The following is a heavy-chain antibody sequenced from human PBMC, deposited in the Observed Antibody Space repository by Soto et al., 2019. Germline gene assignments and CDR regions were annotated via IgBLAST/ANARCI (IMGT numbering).Heavy chain of an antibody. CDR1: GGTFSSYT. V-gene: IGHV1-69*02. CDR3: AGRFYSSGSDY. Sequence: QVQLVQSGAEVKKTGSSVKVSCKSSGGTFSSYTISWVRQAPGQGLEWMGRIIPILGIANYAQKFQCRVTINADKSTSTAYMELSSLRSEDTAVYYCAGRFYSSGSDYWGQGTLVNVSS. J-gene: IGHJ4*02. D-gene: IGHD6-19*01. CDR2: IIPILGIA.